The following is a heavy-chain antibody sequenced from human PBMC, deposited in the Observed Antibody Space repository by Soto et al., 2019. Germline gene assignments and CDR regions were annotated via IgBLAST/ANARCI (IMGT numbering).Heavy chain of an antibody. CDR1: GFTFSNAW. Sequence: GGSLRLSCAASGFTFSNAWMSWVRQAPGKGLEWVGRIKSKTDGGTTDYAAPVKGRFTISRDDSKNTLYLQMNSLKTEDTAVYYCITDGWEYYDFWSGYRDYWGQGTLVTVSS. CDR2: IKSKTDGGTT. V-gene: IGHV3-15*01. J-gene: IGHJ4*02. D-gene: IGHD3-3*01. CDR3: ITDGWEYYDFWSGYRDY.